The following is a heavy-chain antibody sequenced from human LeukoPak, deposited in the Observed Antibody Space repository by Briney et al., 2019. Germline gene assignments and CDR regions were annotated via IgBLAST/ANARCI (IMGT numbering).Heavy chain of an antibody. CDR1: GGSISSDY. CDR2: TYYSGSA. J-gene: IGHJ4*02. Sequence: SETLSLTCTVSGGSISSDYWSWIRQPPGKGLEWIGYTYYSGSANYNPSLKSRVTISADTSKNQFSLKLSSVTAADTAVYYCARYRTGSFDYWGQGTLVTVSS. CDR3: ARYRTGSFDY. D-gene: IGHD2-8*02. V-gene: IGHV4-59*01.